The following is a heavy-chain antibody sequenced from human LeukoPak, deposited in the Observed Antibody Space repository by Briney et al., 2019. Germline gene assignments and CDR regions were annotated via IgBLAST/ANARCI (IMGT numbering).Heavy chain of an antibody. J-gene: IGHJ4*02. V-gene: IGHV4-39*01. CDR3: ARLQRQQLIRY. CDR2: IYYSGNT. Sequence: PSETLSLTCTVSGGSISSSSYYWGWIRQPPGKGLEWIGSIYYSGNTYYNASLKSRATISVDPSNNQFSLKLNSVTAADTAVHYRARLQRQQLIRYWGQGTLVTVSS. D-gene: IGHD6-13*01. CDR1: GGSISSSSYY.